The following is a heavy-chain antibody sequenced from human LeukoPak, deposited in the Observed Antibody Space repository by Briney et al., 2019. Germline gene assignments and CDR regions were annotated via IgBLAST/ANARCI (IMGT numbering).Heavy chain of an antibody. CDR3: ARDWRVAAAGDYYYYGMDV. CDR1: GGSISSYY. CDR2: NYYSGST. D-gene: IGHD6-13*01. V-gene: IGHV4-59*01. J-gene: IGHJ6*04. Sequence: SETLSLTCTVSGGSISSYYWSWLRQPPGKGLEWIGYNYYSGSTNYNPSLKSRVTISVDTSKNQFSLKLSSVTAADTAVYYCARDWRVAAAGDYYYYGMDVWGKGTTVTVSS.